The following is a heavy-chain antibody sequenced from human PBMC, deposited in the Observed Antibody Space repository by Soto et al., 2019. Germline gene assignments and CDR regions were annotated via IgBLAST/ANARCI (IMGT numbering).Heavy chain of an antibody. D-gene: IGHD2-21*01. V-gene: IGHV1-69*13. CDR1: GGTFSSYA. CDR3: ARDRALCGGDCYSGMDV. J-gene: IGHJ6*02. Sequence: SVKVSCKASGGTFSSYAISWVRQAPGQGLEWMGGIIPIFGTANYAQKFQGRVTITADESTSTAYMELSSLRSEDTAVYYCARDRALCGGDCYSGMDVWGQGTTVTVSS. CDR2: IIPIFGTA.